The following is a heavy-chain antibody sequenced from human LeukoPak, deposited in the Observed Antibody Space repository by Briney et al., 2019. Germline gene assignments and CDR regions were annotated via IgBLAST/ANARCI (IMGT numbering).Heavy chain of an antibody. CDR1: GFTFSSYS. D-gene: IGHD1-26*01. CDR3: ARLGAGFLYYYYYMDV. Sequence: GGSLRLSCAASGFTFSSYSMNWVRQAPGKGLEWVSSISSSSSYIYYADSVKGRFTIPRDNAKNSLYLQMNSLRAEDTAVYYCARLGAGFLYYYYYMDVWGKGTTVTVSS. J-gene: IGHJ6*03. V-gene: IGHV3-21*01. CDR2: ISSSSSYI.